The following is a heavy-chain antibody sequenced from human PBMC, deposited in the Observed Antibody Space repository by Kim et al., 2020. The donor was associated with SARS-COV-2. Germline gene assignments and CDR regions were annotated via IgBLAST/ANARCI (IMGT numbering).Heavy chain of an antibody. V-gene: IGHV7-4-1*02. CDR3: ARVHSSGLQGYYYGMDV. Sequence: ASVKVSCKASGYTFTSSAMHWVRQAPGQGLEWMGWINTNTGNPTYAQGFTGRFVFSLDTSVSTAYLQISSLKAEDTAVYYCARVHSSGLQGYYYGMDVWGQGTPVTVSS. D-gene: IGHD6-19*01. CDR1: GYTFTSSA. CDR2: INTNTGNP. J-gene: IGHJ6*02.